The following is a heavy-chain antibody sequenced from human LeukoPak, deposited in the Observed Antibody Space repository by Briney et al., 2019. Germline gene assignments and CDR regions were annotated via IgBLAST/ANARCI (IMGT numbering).Heavy chain of an antibody. CDR2: ISYDGSNK. CDR1: GFTFSSYG. Sequence: GGSLRLSCAASGFTFSSYGMHWVRQAPGKGLEWVAVISYDGSNKYYADSVKGRFTISRDNSKNTLYLQMNSLRAEDTAVYYCAKDPVRLGELSLPYYFDYWGQGTLVTVSS. J-gene: IGHJ4*02. D-gene: IGHD3-16*02. V-gene: IGHV3-30*18. CDR3: AKDPVRLGELSLPYYFDY.